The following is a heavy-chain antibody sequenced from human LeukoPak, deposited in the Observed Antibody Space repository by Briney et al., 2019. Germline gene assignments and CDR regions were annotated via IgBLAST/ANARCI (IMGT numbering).Heavy chain of an antibody. CDR3: ARDAVTTET. Sequence: VASVKVSCKASGYTFSDYGVSWVRQAPGQGLEWMGRISAYNGNTNYAQKLQGRVTMTTDTSTSTAYMELRSLRSDDTAVYYCARDAVTTETWGQGTLVTGSS. CDR1: GYTFSDYG. J-gene: IGHJ5*02. CDR2: ISAYNGNT. V-gene: IGHV1-18*01. D-gene: IGHD4-17*01.